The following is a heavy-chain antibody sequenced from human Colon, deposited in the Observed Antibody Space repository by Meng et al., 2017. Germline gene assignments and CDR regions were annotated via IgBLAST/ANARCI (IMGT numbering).Heavy chain of an antibody. CDR3: ARGHCGGGSCSTFDY. J-gene: IGHJ4*02. V-gene: IGHV3-30*01. CDR1: GFTFSRDA. Sequence: GESLKISCAGSGFTFSRDAIHWVRQAPGRGLEWVAFISFDGTYKEYVDSVKGRFTISRDNSENTLYLQMNSLRVEDTAVYYCARGHCGGGSCSTFDYWGQGTLVTVSS. D-gene: IGHD2-15*01. CDR2: ISFDGTYK.